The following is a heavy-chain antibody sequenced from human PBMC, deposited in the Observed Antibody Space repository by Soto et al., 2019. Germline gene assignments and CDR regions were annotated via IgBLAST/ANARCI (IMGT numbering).Heavy chain of an antibody. V-gene: IGHV4-34*01. D-gene: IGHD2-2*01. CDR2: INHGRST. CDR3: ARGGVRYCSSTSCPLLDY. Sequence: QVQLQQWGAGLLKPSETLSLTGAVYGGSFSGYYWSWIRQPPGKGLEWIGEINHGRSTNYNPSLKSRVTISIDTSKNQFSRKLSSVTAADTAVYYCARGGVRYCSSTSCPLLDYWGQGALVTVSS. CDR1: GGSFSGYY. J-gene: IGHJ4*02.